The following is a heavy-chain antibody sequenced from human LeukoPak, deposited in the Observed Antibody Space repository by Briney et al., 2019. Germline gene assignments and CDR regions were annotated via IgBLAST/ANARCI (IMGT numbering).Heavy chain of an antibody. J-gene: IGHJ5*02. CDR1: GFTFNNYA. D-gene: IGHD3-22*01. Sequence: GRSLRLSCAASGFTFNNYAMHWVRQAPGKGLEWVAVISYDGSNKYYADSVKGRFTISRDNSKNTLYLQMNSLRAEDTAAYYCARDSSDSRGYAFDPWGQGTLVTVSS. CDR3: ARDSSDSRGYAFDP. CDR2: ISYDGSNK. V-gene: IGHV3-30*06.